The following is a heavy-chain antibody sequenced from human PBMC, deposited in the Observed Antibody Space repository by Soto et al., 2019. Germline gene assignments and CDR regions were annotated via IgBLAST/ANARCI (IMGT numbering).Heavy chain of an antibody. Sequence: PGGSLRLSCAASGFTFSSYSMNWVRQAPGKGLEWVSSISSSSSYIYYADSVKGRFTISRDNAKNSLYLQMNSLRAEDTAVYYCARGGSPFHYDILTGYYPHPLDYWGQGTLVTVSS. CDR3: ARGGSPFHYDILTGYYPHPLDY. J-gene: IGHJ4*02. CDR1: GFTFSSYS. V-gene: IGHV3-21*01. D-gene: IGHD3-9*01. CDR2: ISSSSSYI.